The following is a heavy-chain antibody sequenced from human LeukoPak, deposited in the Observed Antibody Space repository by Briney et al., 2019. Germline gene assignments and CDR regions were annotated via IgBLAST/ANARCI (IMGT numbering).Heavy chain of an antibody. Sequence: GGSLRLSCATSGFTFSNYAFNWVRQAPGKGLEWVSYISHKGTIYYADSVRGRFTISRDNAKNSLYLQMSFLRDDDTAVYYCARGVYIAAAQYGYWGQGTLVTVSS. CDR2: ISHKGTI. V-gene: IGHV3-48*02. CDR3: ARGVYIAAAQYGY. D-gene: IGHD6-13*01. J-gene: IGHJ4*02. CDR1: GFTFSNYA.